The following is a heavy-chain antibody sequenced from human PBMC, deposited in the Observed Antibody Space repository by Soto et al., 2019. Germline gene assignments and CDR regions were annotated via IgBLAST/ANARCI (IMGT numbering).Heavy chain of an antibody. D-gene: IGHD2-8*01. CDR3: ASKVFPPSNWFES. J-gene: IGHJ5*01. CDR1: GGSISSSSYC. V-gene: IGHV4-39*01. CDR2: ICFSGST. Sequence: QLQLQESGPGLVKPSETLSLTCTVSGGSISSSSYCWAWIRQPPGKGLEWIGSICFSGSTYYNPFLQSPLNLTMNHAQNQVPLELSSVAAPGTAVYFCASKVFPPSNWFESWGQGTLVTVSS.